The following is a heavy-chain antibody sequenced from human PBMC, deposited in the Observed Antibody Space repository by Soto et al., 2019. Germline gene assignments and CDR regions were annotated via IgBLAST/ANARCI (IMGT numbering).Heavy chain of an antibody. J-gene: IGHJ4*02. CDR3: ARGTSSGHPDYYDSSGYYSGFDY. D-gene: IGHD3-22*01. CDR2: INPSGGST. V-gene: IGHV1-46*01. CDR1: GYTFTCNY. Sequence: APVKVSCKASGYTFTCNYMHWVRQAPGQGLEWMGIINPSGGSTSYAQKFQGRVTMTRDTSTSTVYMELSSLRSEDTAVYYCARGTSSGHPDYYDSSGYYSGFDYWGQGTLVTVSS.